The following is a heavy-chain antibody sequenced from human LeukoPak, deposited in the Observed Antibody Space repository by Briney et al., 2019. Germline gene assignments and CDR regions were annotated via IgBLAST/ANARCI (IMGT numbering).Heavy chain of an antibody. CDR3: ARVLPPMITFGGVIVAYNWFDP. Sequence: PSETLSLTCTVSGGSISSYYWSCIREPPGEGLWWSGYIYYSGSTNYNPSLKSRVTISVDTSKNQFSLKLSSVTAADTAVYYCARVLPPMITFGGVIVAYNWFDPWGQGTLVTVSS. J-gene: IGHJ5*02. V-gene: IGHV4-59*01. CDR2: IYYSGST. CDR1: GGSISSYY. D-gene: IGHD3-16*02.